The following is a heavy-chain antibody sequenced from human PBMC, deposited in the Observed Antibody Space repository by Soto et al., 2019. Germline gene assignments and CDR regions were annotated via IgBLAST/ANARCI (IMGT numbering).Heavy chain of an antibody. D-gene: IGHD1-26*01. V-gene: IGHV4-59*01. CDR3: ARVGANRNFDY. J-gene: IGHJ4*02. CDR1: GGSISSYY. CDR2: IYYSGST. Sequence: SETLSLTCTVSGGSISSYYWSWIRQPPGKGLEWIGYIYYSGSTNYNPSLKSRVTISVDTSKNQFSLKLSSVTAADTAVYYCARVGANRNFDYWGQGTRVTVS.